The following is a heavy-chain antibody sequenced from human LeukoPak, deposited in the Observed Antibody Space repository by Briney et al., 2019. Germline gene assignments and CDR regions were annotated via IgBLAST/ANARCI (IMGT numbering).Heavy chain of an antibody. Sequence: PGGSLRLSCAASGFTFDDYAMHWVRQAPGKGLEWVSGISWNSGSIGYADSVKGRFTISRDNAKNSLYLQMNSLRAEDTALYYCAKSYGLGSYYTLDYWGQGTLVTVSS. CDR3: AKSYGLGSYYTLDY. D-gene: IGHD3-10*01. CDR2: ISWNSGSI. J-gene: IGHJ4*02. V-gene: IGHV3-9*01. CDR1: GFTFDDYA.